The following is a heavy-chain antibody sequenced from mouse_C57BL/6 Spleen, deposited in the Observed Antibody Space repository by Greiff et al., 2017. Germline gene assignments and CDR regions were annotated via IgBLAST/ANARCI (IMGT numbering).Heavy chain of an antibody. J-gene: IGHJ3*01. CDR3: TRDQGSNYRFAY. CDR1: GFTFSSYA. V-gene: IGHV5-9-1*02. CDR2: ISSGGDYI. Sequence: EVKLVESGEGLVKPGGSLKLSCAASGFTFSSYAMSWVRQTPEKRLEWVAYISSGGDYIYYADTVKGRFTISRDNTRNTLYLHMSSLKSEDAAIYYCTRDQGSNYRFAYWGQGTLVTVSA. D-gene: IGHD2-5*01.